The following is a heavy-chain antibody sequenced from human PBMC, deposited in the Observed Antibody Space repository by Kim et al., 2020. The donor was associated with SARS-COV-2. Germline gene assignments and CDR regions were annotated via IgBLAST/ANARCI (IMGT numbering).Heavy chain of an antibody. CDR2: INHSGST. CDR1: GGSFSGYY. J-gene: IGHJ4*02. CDR3: ARGGRGGAEGAGSFDY. D-gene: IGHD3-10*01. Sequence: SETLSLTCAVYGGSFSGYYWSWIRQPPGKGLEWIGEINHSGSTNYNPSLKSRVTISVDTSKNQFSLKLSSVTAADTAVYYCARGGRGGAEGAGSFDYWGQGTLVTVSS. V-gene: IGHV4-34*01.